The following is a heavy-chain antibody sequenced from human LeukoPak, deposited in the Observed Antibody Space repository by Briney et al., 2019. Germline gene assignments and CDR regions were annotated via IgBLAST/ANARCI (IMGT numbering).Heavy chain of an antibody. CDR3: ARAGVMYYYDSSGYYYVDY. J-gene: IGHJ4*02. CDR2: ISYDGSNK. D-gene: IGHD3-22*01. CDR1: GFTFSSYA. V-gene: IGHV3-30-3*01. Sequence: PGGSLRLSCAASGFTFSSYAMHWVRQAPGKGLEWVAVISYDGSNKYYADSVKGRFTISRDNSKNTLYLQMNSLRAEDTAVYYCARAGVMYYYDSSGYYYVDYWGQGTLVTVSS.